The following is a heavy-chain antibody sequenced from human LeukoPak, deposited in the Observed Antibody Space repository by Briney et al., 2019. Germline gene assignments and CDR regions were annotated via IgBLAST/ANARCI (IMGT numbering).Heavy chain of an antibody. V-gene: IGHV1-2*02. CDR2: INPNSGGT. Sequence: GASVKVSCKASGYTXTGYYMHWVRQAPGQGLEWMGWINPNSGGTNYAQKFHCRVNMTRDTSISTDYMELSRMRSDDTAVYYCASLYYYDSSGVIDAFDIWGQGTMVTVSS. J-gene: IGHJ3*02. D-gene: IGHD3-22*01. CDR1: GYTXTGYY. CDR3: ASLYYYDSSGVIDAFDI.